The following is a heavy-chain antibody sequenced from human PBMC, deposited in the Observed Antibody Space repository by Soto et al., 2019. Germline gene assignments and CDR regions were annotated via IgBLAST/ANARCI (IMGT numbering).Heavy chain of an antibody. D-gene: IGHD6-13*01. CDR1: GYTFTGYY. J-gene: IGHJ5*02. CDR2: INPNSGGT. V-gene: IGHV1-2*04. Sequence: QVQLVQSGAEVKKPGASVKVSCKASGYTFTGYYMHWVRQAPGQGLEWMGWINPNSGGTNYAQKFQGWFTMTRDTSISTAYMELSRLRSDDTAVYYCARNRIAAAGTLDPWGQGTLVTVSS. CDR3: ARNRIAAAGTLDP.